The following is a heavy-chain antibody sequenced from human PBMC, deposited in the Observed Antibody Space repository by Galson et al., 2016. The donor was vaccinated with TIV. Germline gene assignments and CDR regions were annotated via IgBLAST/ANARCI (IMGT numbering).Heavy chain of an antibody. CDR2: IIRIFGTV. D-gene: IGHD1-26*01. Sequence: SVKVSCKASGDTLTSYAVSWVRQAPGRGLEWMGEIIRIFGTVNYAQKFQGRVTITTDESTSAVYMELSSLRSEDTAVYYCARGCGSYSCYLDVWGKGTTVTVSS. CDR1: GDTLTSYA. CDR3: ARGCGSYSCYLDV. V-gene: IGHV1-69*05. J-gene: IGHJ6*03.